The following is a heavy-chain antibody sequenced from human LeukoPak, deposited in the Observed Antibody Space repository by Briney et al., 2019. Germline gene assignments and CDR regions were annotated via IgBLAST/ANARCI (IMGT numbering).Heavy chain of an antibody. D-gene: IGHD1-1*01. CDR3: AKVCGNERRSPIDY. V-gene: IGHV3-23*01. J-gene: IGHJ4*02. CDR1: GFTFSSYA. CDR2: ISGSGGST. Sequence: GGSLRLSCAASGFTFSSYAMSWVRQAPGKGLEWVSAISGSGGSTYYTDSVKGRFTISRDNSKNTLYLQMNSLRAEDTAIYYCAKVCGNERRSPIDYWGQGTLVTVSS.